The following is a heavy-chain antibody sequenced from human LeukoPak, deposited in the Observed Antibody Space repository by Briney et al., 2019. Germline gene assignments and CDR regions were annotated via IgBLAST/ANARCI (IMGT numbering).Heavy chain of an antibody. CDR1: GLTFRSYG. Sequence: PGGSLRLSCAASGLTFRSYGMSWVRQAPGKGLEWIGFIYDSGSANYKSSLKSRVTMTVDTSKNQFSLKLNSVTAADTAVYFCARVLQNYYHMDVWGKGTTVTVSS. CDR3: ARVLQNYYHMDV. V-gene: IGHV4-59*01. CDR2: IYDSGSA. D-gene: IGHD3-3*01. J-gene: IGHJ6*03.